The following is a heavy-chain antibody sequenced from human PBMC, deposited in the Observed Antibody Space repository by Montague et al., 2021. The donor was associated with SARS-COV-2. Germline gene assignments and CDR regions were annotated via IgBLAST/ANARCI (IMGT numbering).Heavy chain of an antibody. J-gene: IGHJ6*03. V-gene: IGHV4-34*01. D-gene: IGHD3-10*01. Sequence: SETLSLTCAVHGTSFSGYYWNWIHQPPGKGLEWIGEINHGGSTKYSSSLKSRPTISADTSKNQFSLKLTSVAAADTAVYYCARLRDGVVPSPILGVGPYYSYYYMDVWGRGTTVTVSS. CDR2: INHGGST. CDR3: ARLRDGVVPSPILGVGPYYSYYYMDV. CDR1: GTSFSGYY.